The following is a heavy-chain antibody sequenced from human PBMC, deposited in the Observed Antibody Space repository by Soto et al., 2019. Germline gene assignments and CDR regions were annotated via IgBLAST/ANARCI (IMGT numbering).Heavy chain of an antibody. CDR2: IVVGSGNT. J-gene: IGHJ6*02. D-gene: IGHD5-18*01. Sequence: GASVKVSCKASGFTFTSSAVQWVRQARGQRLEWIGWIVVGSGNTNYAQKFQERVTITRDMSTSTAYMELSSLRSEDTAVYYCAAGAAMVSYYYGMDVWGQGTTVTVSS. V-gene: IGHV1-58*01. CDR1: GFTFTSSA. CDR3: AAGAAMVSYYYGMDV.